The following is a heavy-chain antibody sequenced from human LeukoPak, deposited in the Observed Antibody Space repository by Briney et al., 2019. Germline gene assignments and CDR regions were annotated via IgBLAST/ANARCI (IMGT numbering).Heavy chain of an antibody. V-gene: IGHV1-69*13. J-gene: IGHJ4*02. CDR1: GGTFSSYA. Sequence: SVKVSCKASGGTFSSYAISWVRQAPGQGLEWMGGIIPIFGTANYAQKFQGRVTITADESTSTAYMELSSLRSEDTAVYCCARAIVGASIVPGSFDYWGQGTLVTVSS. CDR3: ARAIVGASIVPGSFDY. D-gene: IGHD1-26*01. CDR2: IIPIFGTA.